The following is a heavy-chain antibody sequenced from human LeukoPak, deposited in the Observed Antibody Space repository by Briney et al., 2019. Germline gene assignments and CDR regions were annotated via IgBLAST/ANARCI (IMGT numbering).Heavy chain of an antibody. CDR1: GGTFSSYA. V-gene: IGHV1-69*01. CDR2: IIPIFGTA. Sequence: SVQVSCKASGGTFSSYAISWVRQAPGQGLEWMGGIIPIFGTANYAQKFQGRVTITADESTSTAYMELSSLRSEDTAVYYCARGSGSYRTYYYYGMDVWGQGTTVTVSS. CDR3: ARGSGSYRTYYYYGMDV. J-gene: IGHJ6*02. D-gene: IGHD1-26*01.